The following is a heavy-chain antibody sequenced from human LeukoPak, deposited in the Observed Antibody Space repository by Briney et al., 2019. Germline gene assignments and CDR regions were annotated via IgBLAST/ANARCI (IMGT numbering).Heavy chain of an antibody. V-gene: IGHV3-23*01. CDR2: ISGSGGSA. CDR1: GFTFSSYG. J-gene: IGHJ3*02. D-gene: IGHD6-13*01. CDR3: ARVMDHSSSSYSDAFDI. Sequence: GGSLRLSCAASGFTFSSYGMSWVRQAPGKGLEWVSAISGSGGSAYYADSVKGRFTISRDNAKNSLYLQMNSLRAEDTAVYYCARVMDHSSSSYSDAFDIWGQGTMVTVSS.